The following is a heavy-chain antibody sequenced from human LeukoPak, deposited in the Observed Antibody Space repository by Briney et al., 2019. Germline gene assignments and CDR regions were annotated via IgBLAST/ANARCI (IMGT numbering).Heavy chain of an antibody. V-gene: IGHV3-30*04. J-gene: IGHJ4*02. CDR3: ARVHDTTGYYHYFDS. D-gene: IGHD3-9*01. Sequence: SGGSLRPSCEASGFTFSTYPMHWVRQAPDKGLEWVAMISYHGSNEYYADSVKGRFTISRDNSKNTLCLQMNNPRVEDTAIYYCARVHDTTGYYHYFDSWGQGTLVTVSS. CDR2: ISYHGSNE. CDR1: GFTFSTYP.